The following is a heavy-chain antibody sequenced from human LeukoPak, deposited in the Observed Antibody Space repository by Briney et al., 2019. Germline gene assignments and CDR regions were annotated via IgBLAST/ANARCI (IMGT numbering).Heavy chain of an antibody. CDR3: ARRYYFVSGSYYPFDF. CDR1: GGSFSGYY. Sequence: SSETLSLTCAVYGGSFSGYYWGWIRQPPGKGLEWIGEINHSGSTNYNPSLKSRVTISVDTSKSQFSLKLRSVTAADTAVYYCARRYYFVSGSYYPFDFWGQGTLVTVSS. CDR2: INHSGST. V-gene: IGHV4-34*01. D-gene: IGHD3-10*01. J-gene: IGHJ4*02.